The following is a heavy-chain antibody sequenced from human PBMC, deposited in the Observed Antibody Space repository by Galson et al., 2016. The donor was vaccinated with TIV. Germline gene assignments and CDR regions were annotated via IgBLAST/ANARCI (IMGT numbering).Heavy chain of an antibody. CDR3: VKDRAASGPGEFDD. CDR1: GFTFDDHA. Sequence: LRLSCATSGFTFDDHAMYWVRQPPGKGLEWLAGISWNSALIHYAESVKGRFTISRDKDKKSLYLQMNSLRPEDTALYYCVKDRAASGPGEFDDWGQGTRVTVAS. J-gene: IGHJ4*02. D-gene: IGHD6-13*01. CDR2: ISWNSALI. V-gene: IGHV3-9*01.